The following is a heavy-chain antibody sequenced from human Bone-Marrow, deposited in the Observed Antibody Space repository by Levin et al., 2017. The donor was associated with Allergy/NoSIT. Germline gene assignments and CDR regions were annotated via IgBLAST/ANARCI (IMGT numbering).Heavy chain of an antibody. CDR1: GFTFDDYG. CDR3: ARTSYSGSFRVGYFDF. CDR2: INWNGGTT. J-gene: IGHJ4*01. D-gene: IGHD3-10*01. V-gene: IGHV3-20*04. Sequence: ASVKVSCAASGFTFDDYGMTWVRQVPGKGLEWVAIINWNGGTTGYADSVKGRFTISRDNAKNSLSLPMNRLIAEDTALYYCARTSYSGSFRVGYFDFWGHGTLVTVSA.